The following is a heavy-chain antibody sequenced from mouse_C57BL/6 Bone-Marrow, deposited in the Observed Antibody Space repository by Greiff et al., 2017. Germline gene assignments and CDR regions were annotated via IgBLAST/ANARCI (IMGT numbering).Heavy chain of an antibody. CDR2: IWWDDDK. V-gene: IGHV8-8*01. CDR3: ARIVLYYVSSYGGVAY. D-gene: IGHD1-1*01. CDR1: GFSLSTFGMG. J-gene: IGHJ3*01. Sequence: QVTLKVSGPGILQPSQTLSLTCSFSGFSLSTFGMGVGWIRQPSGKGLEWLAHIWWDDDKYYNPALKSRLTISKDTSKNPVFLKIANADTADTATYYCARIVLYYVSSYGGVAYWGQGTLVTVSA.